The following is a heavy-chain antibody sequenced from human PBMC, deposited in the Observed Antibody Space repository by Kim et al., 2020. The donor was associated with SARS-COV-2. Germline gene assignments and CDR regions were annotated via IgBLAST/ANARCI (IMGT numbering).Heavy chain of an antibody. CDR2: INHSGST. Sequence: SETLSLTCAVYGGSFSGYYWSWIRQPPGKGLEWIGEINHSGSTNYNPSLKSRVTISVDTSKNQFSLKLSSVTAADTAVYYCARGGPEEYYYDSSGSPYRTAPADYWGQGTLVTVSS. J-gene: IGHJ4*02. CDR3: ARGGPEEYYYDSSGSPYRTAPADY. D-gene: IGHD3-22*01. V-gene: IGHV4-34*01. CDR1: GGSFSGYY.